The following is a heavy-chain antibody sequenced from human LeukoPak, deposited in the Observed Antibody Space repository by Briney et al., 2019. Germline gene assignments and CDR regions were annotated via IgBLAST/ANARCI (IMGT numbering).Heavy chain of an antibody. V-gene: IGHV3-23*01. D-gene: IGHD2-21*02. CDR1: GFTFSSYA. J-gene: IGHJ4*02. CDR2: ISGSGGST. CDR3: AKPTTDCGGDCYSGLVGDYFDY. Sequence: GALRLSCAASGFTFSSYAMSWVRQAPGKGLEWVSAISGSGGSTYYADSVKGRFTISRDNSKNTLYLQMNSLRAEDTAVYYCAKPTTDCGGDCYSGLVGDYFDYWGQGTLVTGSS.